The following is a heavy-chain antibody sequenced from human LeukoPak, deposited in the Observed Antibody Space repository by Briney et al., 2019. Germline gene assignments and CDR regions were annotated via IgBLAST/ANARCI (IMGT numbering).Heavy chain of an antibody. CDR1: GDSISSYY. CDR3: ARDQGLITTGKPRSSIFDY. Sequence: SETLSLTCTVSGDSISSYYWSWIRQPAGKGLKWIGRIYTSGSTNYNPSLKSRVTMSVDTSKNQFSLKLSSVTAADTAVYYCARDQGLITTGKPRSSIFDYWGQGTLVTVSS. V-gene: IGHV4-4*07. CDR2: IYTSGST. J-gene: IGHJ4*02. D-gene: IGHD2-2*01.